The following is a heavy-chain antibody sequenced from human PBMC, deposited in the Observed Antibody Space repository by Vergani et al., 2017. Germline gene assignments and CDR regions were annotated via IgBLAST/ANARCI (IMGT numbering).Heavy chain of an antibody. Sequence: QVQLQESGPGLVKPSPTLSLTCSVSGDSISSGVYYWNWIRQHPGKGLEWIGYIYSTGSTHHNPSLRRRINMSVDTSKNQFSLKLNSVTAADTAMYYCARMGGYDEGDAFRIGYFDSWGPGILVTVSS. V-gene: IGHV4-31*03. J-gene: IGHJ4*02. CDR3: ARMGGYDEGDAFRIGYFDS. CDR1: GDSISSGVYY. CDR2: IYSTGST. D-gene: IGHD3-22*01.